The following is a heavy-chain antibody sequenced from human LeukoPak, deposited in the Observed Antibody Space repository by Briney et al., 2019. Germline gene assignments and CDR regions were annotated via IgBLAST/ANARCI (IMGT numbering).Heavy chain of an antibody. CDR2: IRYDGSNK. V-gene: IGHV3-30*02. CDR1: GFTFSSYG. Sequence: PGGSLRLSCAASGFTFSSYGMHWVRQAPGKGLEWVAFIRYDGSNKYYADSVKGRFTISRDNSKNTPYLQMNSLRAEDTAVYYCTIIMDFWSGSHFDYWGQGTLVTASS. CDR3: TIIMDFWSGSHFDY. J-gene: IGHJ4*02. D-gene: IGHD3-3*01.